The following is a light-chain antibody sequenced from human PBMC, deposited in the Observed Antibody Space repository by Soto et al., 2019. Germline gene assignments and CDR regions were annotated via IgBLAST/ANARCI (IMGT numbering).Light chain of an antibody. J-gene: IGLJ1*01. CDR3: GSWGDSLNSFFV. CDR1: SSNIGSNT. V-gene: IGLV1-44*01. Sequence: QSALTQPPSASGTPGQRVTISCSGRSSNIGSNTVNWYQHLPGAAPRLLIYSNSQRPSGVPDRFSGSKSGTSASLAISGLRSDDEADYYCGSWGDSLNSFFVFGTGTKVTVL. CDR2: SNS.